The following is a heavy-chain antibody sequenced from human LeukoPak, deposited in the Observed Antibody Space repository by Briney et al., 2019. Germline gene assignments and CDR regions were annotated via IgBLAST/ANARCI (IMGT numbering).Heavy chain of an antibody. CDR2: IYYSGNT. V-gene: IGHV4-59*01. J-gene: IGHJ6*03. CDR1: GRSISGYY. D-gene: IGHD1-1*01. Sequence: SETLSLTCTVSGRSISGYYWSWIRQPPGKGLECIGYIYYSGNTNYNPSLKSRVTISVDTSKNQFSLKLSSVTAADTAVYYCARGYSTPYYMDVWGKGTTVTVSS. CDR3: ARGYSTPYYMDV.